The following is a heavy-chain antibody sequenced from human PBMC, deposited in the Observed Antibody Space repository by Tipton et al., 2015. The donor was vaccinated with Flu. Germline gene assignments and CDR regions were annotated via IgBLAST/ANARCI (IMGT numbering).Heavy chain of an antibody. CDR3: ARAGRIAARSYYYYYYGMDV. CDR2: INHSGST. CDR1: GGSFSGYY. Sequence: TLSLTCAVYGGSFSGYYWSWIRQPPGKGLEWIGEINHSGSTNYNPSLKSRVTISVDTSKNQFSLKLSSVTAADTAVYYCARAGRIAARSYYYYYYGMDVWGQGTTVTVSS. J-gene: IGHJ6*02. V-gene: IGHV4-34*01. D-gene: IGHD6-6*01.